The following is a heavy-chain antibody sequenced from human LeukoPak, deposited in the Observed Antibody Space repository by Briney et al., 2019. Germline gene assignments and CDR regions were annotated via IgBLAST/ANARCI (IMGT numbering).Heavy chain of an antibody. Sequence: ASVKVSCKASGYIFTDYYIHWVRQAPGQGLEWMGWINPNSGGTNYAQKFQGRVTMTRDTSISTAYMEMSSLTSDDTAVYYCARSARHCNNGVCFTDYYIDLWGKGTTVIVSS. J-gene: IGHJ6*03. V-gene: IGHV1-2*02. CDR3: ARSARHCNNGVCFTDYYIDL. D-gene: IGHD2-8*01. CDR1: GYIFTDYY. CDR2: INPNSGGT.